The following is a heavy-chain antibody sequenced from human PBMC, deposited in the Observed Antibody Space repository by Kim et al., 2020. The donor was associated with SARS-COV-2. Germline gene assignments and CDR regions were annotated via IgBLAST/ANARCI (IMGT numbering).Heavy chain of an antibody. V-gene: IGHV1-24*01. CDR3: ATGLRFLEWVY. J-gene: IGHJ4*02. Sequence: TIYAQKFQGRVTMTEDTSTDTAYMELSSLRSEDTAVYYCATGLRFLEWVYWGQGTLVTVSS. CDR2: T. D-gene: IGHD3-3*01.